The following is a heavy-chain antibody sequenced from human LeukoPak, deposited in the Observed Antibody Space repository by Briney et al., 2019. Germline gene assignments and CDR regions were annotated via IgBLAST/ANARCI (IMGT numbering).Heavy chain of an antibody. CDR1: GYTFTIYY. Sequence: ASVKVSCKASGYTFTIYYMHWVRQAPGQGLEWMGWISAYNGNTNYAQKVQGRVTMTTDTSTSTAYMELRSLRSDDTAVYYCARGRGLAYDSSGYYAYYWGQGTLVTVSS. J-gene: IGHJ4*02. CDR3: ARGRGLAYDSSGYYAYY. CDR2: ISAYNGNT. V-gene: IGHV1-18*04. D-gene: IGHD3-22*01.